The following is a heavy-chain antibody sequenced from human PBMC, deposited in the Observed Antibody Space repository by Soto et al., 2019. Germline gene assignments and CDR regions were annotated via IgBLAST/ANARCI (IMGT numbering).Heavy chain of an antibody. J-gene: IGHJ4*02. Sequence: GGSLRLSCAASGFTFSSYGMHWVRQAPGKGLEWVAVISYDGSNKYYADTVKGRFTISRDNSKNTLYLQMNSLRAEDTAFYYCAKDSKETLELRDSYFDYWGQGTLVTVSS. D-gene: IGHD1-7*01. CDR2: ISYDGSNK. V-gene: IGHV3-30*18. CDR1: GFTFSSYG. CDR3: AKDSKETLELRDSYFDY.